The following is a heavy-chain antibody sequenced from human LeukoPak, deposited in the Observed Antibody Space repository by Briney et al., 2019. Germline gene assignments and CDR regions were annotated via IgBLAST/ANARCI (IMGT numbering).Heavy chain of an antibody. D-gene: IGHD3-10*01. CDR1: GFTFSSYG. Sequence: GGSLRLSCAASGFTFSSYGMHWARRAPGKGLEWVAFIRYDGSNKYYADSVKGRFTISRDNSKNTLYLQMNSLRAEDTAAYYCAKAYYGSGSYFDYWGRGTLVTVSS. CDR3: AKAYYGSGSYFDY. J-gene: IGHJ4*02. V-gene: IGHV3-30*02. CDR2: IRYDGSNK.